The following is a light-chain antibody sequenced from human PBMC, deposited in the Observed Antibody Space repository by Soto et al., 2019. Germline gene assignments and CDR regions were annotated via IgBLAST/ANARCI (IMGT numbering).Light chain of an antibody. Sequence: PSTLSSSVGDRVTITCRASQSISSWLAWYQQKPGKAPKLLIYDASSLESGVPSRFSGSGSGTEFTLTISSLQPDDFATYYCQQYNSYSWTFGQGTKVDIK. V-gene: IGKV1-5*01. CDR1: QSISSW. CDR2: DAS. CDR3: QQYNSYSWT. J-gene: IGKJ1*01.